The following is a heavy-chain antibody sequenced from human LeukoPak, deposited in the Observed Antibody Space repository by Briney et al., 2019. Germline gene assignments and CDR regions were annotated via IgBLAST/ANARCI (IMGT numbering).Heavy chain of an antibody. Sequence: QSGRSLRLSCAASGFTFSSYGMPWVRQALGKGLEWVAVISYDGSNKYYADSVKGRFTISRDNSKNTLYLQMNSLRAEDTAVYYCAKDRRLLRGIDYWGQGTLVTVSS. CDR3: AKDRRLLRGIDY. V-gene: IGHV3-30*18. D-gene: IGHD2-15*01. CDR2: ISYDGSNK. CDR1: GFTFSSYG. J-gene: IGHJ4*02.